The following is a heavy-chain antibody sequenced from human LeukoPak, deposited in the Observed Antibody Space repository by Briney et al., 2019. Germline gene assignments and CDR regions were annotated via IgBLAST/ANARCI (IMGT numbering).Heavy chain of an antibody. CDR3: ARRYGGYSNFDY. V-gene: IGHV4-59*08. J-gene: IGHJ4*02. CDR1: GGSISTYY. Sequence: SETLSLTCTVSGGSISTYYWSWIRQPPGKGLEWIGYIYYSGSTNYNPSLKSRVTISVDTSKNQFSLKLTSVTAADTAVYYCARRYGGYSNFDYWGQGTLVTVSS. D-gene: IGHD5-12*01. CDR2: IYYSGST.